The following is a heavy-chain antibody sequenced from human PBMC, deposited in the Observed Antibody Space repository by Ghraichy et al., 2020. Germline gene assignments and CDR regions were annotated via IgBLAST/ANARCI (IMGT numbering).Heavy chain of an antibody. CDR3: ARASRVVRFYYYDGMDV. CDR1: GFILSAYN. J-gene: IGHJ6*02. CDR2: ISSSSRFT. D-gene: IGHD4-23*01. V-gene: IGHV3-48*02. Sequence: GESLNISCSASGFILSAYNMNWVRQAPGKGLEWLSYISSSSRFTSYADSVKGRFTISRDNAKNSLELQMNSLRDEDTAVYYCARASRVVRFYYYDGMDVWGQGTTVTV.